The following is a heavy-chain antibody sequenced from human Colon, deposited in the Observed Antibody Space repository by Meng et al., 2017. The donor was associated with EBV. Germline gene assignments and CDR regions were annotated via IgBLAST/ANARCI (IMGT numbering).Heavy chain of an antibody. CDR3: ARDPAQEDFDTSGYMYDS. J-gene: IGHJ5*01. CDR2: IHHSGST. Sequence: VHPQKGGAGLLKPSETLSLTCAVFGGSFSGNFWTWIRQSPGEGLEWIGEIHHSGSTKYNPSLKNRVSISLDTSKKQFSLQLTSVTAADTAVYFCARDPAQEDFDTSGYMYDSWGPGTLVTVSS. CDR1: GGSFSGNF. D-gene: IGHD3-22*01. V-gene: IGHV4-34*01.